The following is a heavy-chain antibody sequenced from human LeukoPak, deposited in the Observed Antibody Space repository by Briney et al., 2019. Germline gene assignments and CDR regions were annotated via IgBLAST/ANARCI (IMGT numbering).Heavy chain of an antibody. CDR1: GFTFSSYW. CDR2: IKQDGSEK. J-gene: IGHJ5*02. Sequence: GGSLRLSCAASGFTFSSYWMSWVRQAPGKGLEWVANIKQDGSEKYYVDSVKGRFTISRDNAKNSLYLQMNSLRAEDTAVYYCARSGYSSSGWFDPWGQGTLVTVSS. D-gene: IGHD6-6*01. CDR3: ARSGYSSSGWFDP. V-gene: IGHV3-7*01.